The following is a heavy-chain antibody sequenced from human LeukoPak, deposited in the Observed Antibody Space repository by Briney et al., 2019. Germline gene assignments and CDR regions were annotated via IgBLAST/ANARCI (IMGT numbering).Heavy chain of an antibody. D-gene: IGHD3-10*01. CDR2: INHSGST. J-gene: IGHJ5*02. CDR1: GGSFSDYS. Sequence: SETLSLTCAVYGGSFSDYSWSWIRQPPGKGLEWIAEINHSGSTNYNPSLKSRVTISVDTSKNQFSLKLSSVTAADTAVYYCARRGIRLWFGELFPGPNWFDPWGQGTLVTVSS. V-gene: IGHV4-34*01. CDR3: ARRGIRLWFGELFPGPNWFDP.